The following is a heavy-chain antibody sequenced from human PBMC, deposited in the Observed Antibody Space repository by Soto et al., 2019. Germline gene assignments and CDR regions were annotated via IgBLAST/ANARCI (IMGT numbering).Heavy chain of an antibody. CDR2: LFWNDDK. V-gene: IGHV2-5*01. Sequence: QITLTESGPTLVKPTQTLTLTFTFSGFSLSTLGEGVGWIRQPPGKALEWLAVLFWNDDKRYSPSLTNRLSVTKDTSRNQVVLTMTNVDPVDTATYFCAHHTAYDGDAFDIWGQGTVVTVSS. CDR3: AHHTAYDGDAFDI. D-gene: IGHD5-12*01. CDR1: GFSLSTLGEG. J-gene: IGHJ3*02.